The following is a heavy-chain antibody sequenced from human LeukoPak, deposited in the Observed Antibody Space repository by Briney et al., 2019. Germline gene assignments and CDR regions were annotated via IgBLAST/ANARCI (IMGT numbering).Heavy chain of an antibody. D-gene: IGHD1-26*01. CDR1: GFTFSSYA. Sequence: GGSLRLSCSAAGFTFSSYAMSWVRQAPGVGLEWVSAISGGGGSTWYADSVKGRFTISRDNSKNTLYMQMNSLRAEDTAVYYCASSVGATSYFQHWGQGTLVTVSS. CDR3: ASSVGATSYFQH. J-gene: IGHJ1*01. CDR2: ISGGGGST. V-gene: IGHV3-23*01.